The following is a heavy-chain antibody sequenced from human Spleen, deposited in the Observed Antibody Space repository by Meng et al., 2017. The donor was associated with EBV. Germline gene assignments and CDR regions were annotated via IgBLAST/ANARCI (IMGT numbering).Heavy chain of an antibody. J-gene: IGHJ4*02. CDR3: ARDGGYGGPDYFDF. D-gene: IGHD4-23*01. V-gene: IGHV4-59*01. CDR1: GDSISRNY. CDR2: FSFSGTT. Sequence: QVQLQESGPGLVKPSETLPLTCNVSGDSISRNYWSWIRQSPGKGLEWIGYFSFSGTTVYNPSLSSRVTMSVDTSKNQFSLNLTSVTTADTAVYYCARDGGYGGPDYFDFWGQGTLVTVSS.